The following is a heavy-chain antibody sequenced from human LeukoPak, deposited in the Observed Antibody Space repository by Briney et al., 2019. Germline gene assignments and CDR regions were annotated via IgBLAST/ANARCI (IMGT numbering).Heavy chain of an antibody. D-gene: IGHD2-15*01. V-gene: IGHV1-2*06. CDR1: GYTFTGYY. Sequence: ASVKVSCKASGYTFTGYYMHWVRQAPGQGLEWMGRINPNSGVTNYAQKFQGRVTMTRDTSISTAYMELSRLRSDDTAVYYCLIGCSGGSCYEQPDYWGQGTLVTVSS. CDR3: LIGCSGGSCYEQPDY. CDR2: INPNSGVT. J-gene: IGHJ4*02.